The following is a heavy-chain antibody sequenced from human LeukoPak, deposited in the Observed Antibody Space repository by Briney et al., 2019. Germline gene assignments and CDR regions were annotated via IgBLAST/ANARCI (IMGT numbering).Heavy chain of an antibody. CDR1: GGSFSGYY. V-gene: IGHV4-34*01. J-gene: IGHJ4*02. Sequence: SETLSLTCAVYGGSFSGYYWSWIRQPPGKGLEWIGEINHSGSTNYNPSLKSRVTISVDTSKNQFSLKLSSVTAADTAVYYCARLPTRHYGDYHGGVYWGQGTLVTVSS. D-gene: IGHD4-17*01. CDR2: INHSGST. CDR3: ARLPTRHYGDYHGGVY.